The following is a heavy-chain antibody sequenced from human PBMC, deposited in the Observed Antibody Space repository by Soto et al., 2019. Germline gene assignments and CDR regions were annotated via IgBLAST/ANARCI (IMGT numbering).Heavy chain of an antibody. CDR1: GFTFSSYS. V-gene: IGHV3-48*02. CDR3: ARDNVDTAMVPIYFDY. Sequence: ESGGGLVQPGGSLRLSCAASGFTFSSYSMNWVRQAAGKGLEWVSYISSSSSTIYYADSVKGRFTISRDNAKNSLYLQMNSLRDEDTAVYYCARDNVDTAMVPIYFDYWGQGTLVTVSS. CDR2: ISSSSSTI. J-gene: IGHJ4*02. D-gene: IGHD5-18*01.